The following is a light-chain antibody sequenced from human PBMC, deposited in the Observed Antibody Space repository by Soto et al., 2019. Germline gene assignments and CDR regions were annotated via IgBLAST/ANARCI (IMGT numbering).Light chain of an antibody. Sequence: QMTQSPSTLSASVGDRVTITCRASQDISIWLAWYQQKPGKAPKLLIYAASSLQSGVPSRFSGSGSGTDFTLTISRLQPEDFATYYCQQANSFPRTFGQGTRLEIK. CDR2: AAS. V-gene: IGKV1-12*01. CDR1: QDISIW. CDR3: QQANSFPRT. J-gene: IGKJ5*01.